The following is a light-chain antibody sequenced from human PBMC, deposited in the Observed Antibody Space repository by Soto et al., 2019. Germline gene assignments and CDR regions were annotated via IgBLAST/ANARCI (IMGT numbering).Light chain of an antibody. Sequence: IVMTQSPATLSVSPGEGVTLSSSASQSVSSNLAWYQQNPGHAPRLLIYGASTRATGVPARFSGSGSGTEFTLTISSLQSEDFAVYYCQQDNNWWTFGQGTKVDIK. J-gene: IGKJ1*01. CDR1: QSVSSN. CDR3: QQDNNWWT. CDR2: GAS. V-gene: IGKV3-15*01.